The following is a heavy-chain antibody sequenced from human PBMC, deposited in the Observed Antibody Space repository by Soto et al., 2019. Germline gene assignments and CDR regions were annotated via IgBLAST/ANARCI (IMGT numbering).Heavy chain of an antibody. J-gene: IGHJ3*02. CDR1: GYTFTSYG. D-gene: IGHD2-15*01. Sequence: ASVKVSCKASGYTFTSYGISWVRQAPGQGLEWMGWISAYNGNTDYAQKLQGRVTMTTDTSTSTAYMELRSLRSDDTAVYYCARDRSLCSGGSCYSSAFDIWGQGTMVTVS. V-gene: IGHV1-18*01. CDR2: ISAYNGNT. CDR3: ARDRSLCSGGSCYSSAFDI.